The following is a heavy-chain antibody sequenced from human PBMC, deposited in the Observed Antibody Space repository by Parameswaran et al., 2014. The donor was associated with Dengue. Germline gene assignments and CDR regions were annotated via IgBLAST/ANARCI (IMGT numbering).Heavy chain of an antibody. CDR2: VSSSSTYI. J-gene: IGHJ4*02. CDR3: ASTIAARDYYFDY. D-gene: IGHD6-6*01. Sequence: VRQMPGKGLEWVSSVSSSSTYIYYADSVSGRFTISRDNAKNSLYLQMNSLRAEDTAVYYCASTIAARDYYFDYWGQGTLVTVSS. V-gene: IGHV3-21*01.